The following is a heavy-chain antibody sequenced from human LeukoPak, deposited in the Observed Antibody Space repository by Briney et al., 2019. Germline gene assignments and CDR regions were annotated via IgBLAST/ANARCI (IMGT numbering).Heavy chain of an antibody. V-gene: IGHV3-64D*09. CDR2: LSHNGGNT. Sequence: GGSLRLSCSASGFTFSSHALHWVRQAPGKGLEYVSGLSHNGGNTYYAESVKGRFTISRDNSRNTLYLQTSSLRDADTAVYYCVKNDYGSGGYLELDYWGQGTLVTVSS. J-gene: IGHJ4*02. CDR1: GFTFSSHA. CDR3: VKNDYGSGGYLELDY. D-gene: IGHD3-10*01.